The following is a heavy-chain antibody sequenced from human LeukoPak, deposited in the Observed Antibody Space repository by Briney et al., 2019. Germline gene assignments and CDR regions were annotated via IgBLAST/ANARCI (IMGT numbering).Heavy chain of an antibody. V-gene: IGHV3-23*01. CDR2: ISGSGGST. CDR3: ARKGGASVYYNYYMDV. D-gene: IGHD4/OR15-4a*01. J-gene: IGHJ6*03. Sequence: SGGSLRLSCAASGFTVSSNYMSWVRQAPGKGLEWVSAISGSGGSTYYADSVKGRFTISRDNSKNTLYLQMNSLRAEDTAVYYCARKGGASVYYNYYMDVWGKGTTVTVSS. CDR1: GFTVSSNY.